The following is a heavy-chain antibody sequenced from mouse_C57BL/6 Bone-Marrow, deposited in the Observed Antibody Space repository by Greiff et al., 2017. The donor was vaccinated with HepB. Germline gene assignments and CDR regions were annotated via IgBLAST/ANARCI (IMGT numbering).Heavy chain of an antibody. CDR3: TTLLLRLDV. CDR2: IDPENGDT. D-gene: IGHD1-1*01. V-gene: IGHV14-4*01. Sequence: EVQLQESGAELVRPGASVKLSCTASGFNIKDDYMHWVKQRPEQGLEWIGWIDPENGDTEYASKFQGKATITADTSSNTAYLQLSSLTSEDTAVYYCTTLLLRLDVWGTGTTVTVSS. CDR1: GFNIKDDY. J-gene: IGHJ1*03.